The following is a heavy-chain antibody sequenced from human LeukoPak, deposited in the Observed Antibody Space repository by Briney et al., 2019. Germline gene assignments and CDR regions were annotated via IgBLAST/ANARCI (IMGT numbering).Heavy chain of an antibody. CDR2: ISAYNGNT. V-gene: IGHV1-18*01. CDR1: GYTFINYG. D-gene: IGHD5-12*01. Sequence: GASVKVSCKASGYTFINYGITWVRQAPGQGLEWMGWISAYNGNTNYAQKLQGRVTMTTDTSTSAAYMELSSLGSDDTAVYYCARHEDRGDISHGYWGQGTLVTVSS. J-gene: IGHJ4*02. CDR3: ARHEDRGDISHGY.